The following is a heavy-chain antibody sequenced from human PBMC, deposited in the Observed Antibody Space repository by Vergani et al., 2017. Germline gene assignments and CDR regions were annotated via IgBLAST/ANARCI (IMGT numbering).Heavy chain of an antibody. J-gene: IGHJ4*02. CDR2: IYYSGST. CDR3: ARHPDYYDSSGYAFDY. D-gene: IGHD3-22*01. V-gene: IGHV4-39*01. CDR1: GGSISSGSYY. Sequence: QVQLQESGPGLVKPSQTLSLTCTVSGGSISSGSYYWGWIRQPPGKGVGWIGIIYYSGSTYYNPSLQSRVTISVDTSKNQFSLKRSSVTAADTAVYYCARHPDYYDSSGYAFDYWGQGTLVTVSS.